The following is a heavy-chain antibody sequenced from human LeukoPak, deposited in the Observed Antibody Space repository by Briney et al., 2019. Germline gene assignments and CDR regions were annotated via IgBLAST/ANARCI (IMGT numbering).Heavy chain of an antibody. CDR1: GGSISSYY. CDR3: ARVEEGYGSGRRENYYYYYMDV. J-gene: IGHJ6*03. CDR2: IYYSGST. D-gene: IGHD3-10*01. V-gene: IGHV4-59*01. Sequence: SETLSLTCTVSGGSISSYYWSWIRQPPGKGLDWIGYIYYSGSTNYNPSLKSRVIISVDTSKNQFSLKLSSVTAADTAVYYCARVEEGYGSGRRENYYYYYMDVWGKGTTVTISS.